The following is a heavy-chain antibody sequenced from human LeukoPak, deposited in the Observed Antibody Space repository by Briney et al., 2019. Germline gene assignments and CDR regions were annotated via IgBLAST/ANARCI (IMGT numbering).Heavy chain of an antibody. V-gene: IGHV3-33*01. D-gene: IGHD6-19*01. CDR3: ARGGGIGIAVAG. CDR2: IWYDGSNK. J-gene: IGHJ4*02. CDR1: GFTFSSYG. Sequence: GGSLRLSCAASGFTFSSYGMHWVRQAPGKGLEWVAVIWYDGSNKYYADSVKGRFTISRDNSKNTLYLQMNSLRAEDTAVYHCARGGGIGIAVAGWGQGTLVTVSS.